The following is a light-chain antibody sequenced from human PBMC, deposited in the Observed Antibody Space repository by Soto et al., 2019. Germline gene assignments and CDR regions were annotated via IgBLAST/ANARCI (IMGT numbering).Light chain of an antibody. CDR1: QGISNY. CDR3: KRYISAPFT. Sequence: DIQMTQSPSSLSASVGDRVTITCRATQGISNYLAWYQQKPGKVPKLLIYAASTLQSGVPSRFSGSGSGTDFTLTISSLKPEDVATYYCKRYISAPFTFAPGTNVDIK. J-gene: IGKJ3*01. CDR2: AAS. V-gene: IGKV1-27*01.